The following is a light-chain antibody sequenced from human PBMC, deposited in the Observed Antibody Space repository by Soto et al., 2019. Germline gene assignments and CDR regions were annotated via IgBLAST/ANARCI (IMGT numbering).Light chain of an antibody. CDR2: DVT. CDR1: STDVGGYNY. J-gene: IGLJ1*01. CDR3: CSYADTNTFD. V-gene: IGLV2-11*01. Sequence: QSVLTQPRSVSGSPGRSVTISCTGTSTDVGGYNYVSWYQQCSGKAPKVLIYDVTKRPSGVPDRFSGSKSGDTASLTISGLQAEDEADYYCCSYADTNTFDFGTGTKVTVL.